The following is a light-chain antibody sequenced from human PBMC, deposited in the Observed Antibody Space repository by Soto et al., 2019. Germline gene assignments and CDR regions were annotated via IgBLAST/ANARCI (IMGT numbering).Light chain of an antibody. CDR2: EVS. CDR1: SSDVGSYNL. CDR3: CSYAGSSTYV. V-gene: IGLV2-23*02. J-gene: IGLJ1*01. Sequence: QSALTQPASVSGSPGQSITISCTGTSSDVGSYNLVSWYQQHPGKAPKLMIYEVSKLPSGVSNRFSGSKSGNTASLTISGLPAEDEADYYCCSYAGSSTYVFGTGTKRTVL.